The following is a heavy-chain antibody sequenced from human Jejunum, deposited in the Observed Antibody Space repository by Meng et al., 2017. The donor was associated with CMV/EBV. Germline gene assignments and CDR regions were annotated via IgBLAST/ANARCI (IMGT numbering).Heavy chain of an antibody. CDR2: IFHSGAT. V-gene: IGHV4/OR15-8*02. CDR1: GGSLLGTNW. CDR3: GDPPAGY. Sequence: LSLTCVVSGGSLLGTNWWNWVRQPPGGGLEWIGEIFHSGATNYNPSLKSRVTISIDNSKNQFSLKLTSMTAADTAVYFCGDPPAGYWGQGILVTVSS. J-gene: IGHJ4*02.